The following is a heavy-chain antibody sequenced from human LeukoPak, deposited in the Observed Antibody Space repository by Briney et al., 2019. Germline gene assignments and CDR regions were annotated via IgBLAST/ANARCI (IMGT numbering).Heavy chain of an antibody. CDR1: GFTFDDYA. J-gene: IGHJ4*02. D-gene: IGHD6-13*01. CDR3: AKANDYISSWYGNFDY. CDR2: ISWNSGSI. Sequence: GGSLRLSCAASGFTFDDYAMHWVRQAPGKGLEWVSGISWNSGSIGYADSVKGRFTISRDNAKNSLYLQMNSLRAEDTALYYCAKANDYISSWYGNFDYWGQGTLVTVSS. V-gene: IGHV3-9*01.